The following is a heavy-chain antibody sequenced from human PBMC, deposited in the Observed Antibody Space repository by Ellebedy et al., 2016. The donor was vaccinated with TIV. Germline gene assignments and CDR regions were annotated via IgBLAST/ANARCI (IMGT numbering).Heavy chain of an antibody. Sequence: GESLKISCAASGFTFSSYAMSWVRQAPGKGLEWVSAISGSGGSTYYADSVKGRFTISRDNSKNTLYLQMNSLRAEDTAVYYCARDRAAGRYYFDYWGQGTLVTVSS. CDR3: ARDRAAGRYYFDY. V-gene: IGHV3-23*01. CDR2: ISGSGGST. J-gene: IGHJ4*02. CDR1: GFTFSSYA. D-gene: IGHD6-13*01.